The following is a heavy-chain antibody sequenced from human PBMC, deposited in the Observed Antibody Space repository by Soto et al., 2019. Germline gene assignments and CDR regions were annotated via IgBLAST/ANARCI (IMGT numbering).Heavy chain of an antibody. CDR1: GYTFTTYS. J-gene: IGHJ2*01. CDR2: INAFSGIT. Sequence: QVQLVQSGAEVKKPGASVNVSCKASGYTFTTYSVTWTRQAPGQGLEWMGWINAFSGITKYAQNLQDRITMTTDTSTSTAYMELRSLRSEDTAIYYCAREKFYGSSGYYVGNWYFDLWGRGTLVTVSS. CDR3: AREKFYGSSGYYVGNWYFDL. V-gene: IGHV1-18*04. D-gene: IGHD3-22*01.